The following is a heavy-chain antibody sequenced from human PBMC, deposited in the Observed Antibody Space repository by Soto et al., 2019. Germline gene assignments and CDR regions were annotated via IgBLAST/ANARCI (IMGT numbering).Heavy chain of an antibody. Sequence: ASVKVSCKASGYTFTSYGISWVRQAPGQGLEWMGWISAYNSNTNYAQKLQGRVTMTTDTSTSTAYMELRSLRSDDTAVYYCARDGGYCSGGSCYSDAFDIWGQGTMVTVSS. D-gene: IGHD2-15*01. J-gene: IGHJ3*02. CDR1: GYTFTSYG. V-gene: IGHV1-18*01. CDR3: ARDGGYCSGGSCYSDAFDI. CDR2: ISAYNSNT.